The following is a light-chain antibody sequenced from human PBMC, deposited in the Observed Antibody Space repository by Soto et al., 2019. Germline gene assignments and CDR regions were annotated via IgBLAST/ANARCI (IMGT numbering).Light chain of an antibody. CDR1: QTISSS. CDR3: QQYNNWPWT. CDR2: GAS. Sequence: MPQSPSTLSGSVGDRVTITCRASQTISSSFLAWYQQKPGQAPRLLIYGASKRATGFPARFSGSGSGTDFTLTISSLQSEDFAVYYCQQYNNWPWTFGQGTKVDIK. V-gene: IGKV3-15*01. J-gene: IGKJ1*01.